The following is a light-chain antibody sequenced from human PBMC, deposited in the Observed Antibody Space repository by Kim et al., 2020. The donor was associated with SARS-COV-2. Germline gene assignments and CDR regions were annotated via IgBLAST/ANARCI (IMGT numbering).Light chain of an antibody. CDR3: QQYGSPPYT. J-gene: IGKJ2*01. CDR1: QSVSSNF. V-gene: IGKV3-20*01. CDR2: GAS. Sequence: LSPGERDTLSCMAGQSVSSNFFAWYPQKPSQAPRPLVFGASSRATYIPDRFSGSGSWTDFTLTISRLEPEDFSVYYWQQYGSPPYTFGQGTKLEI.